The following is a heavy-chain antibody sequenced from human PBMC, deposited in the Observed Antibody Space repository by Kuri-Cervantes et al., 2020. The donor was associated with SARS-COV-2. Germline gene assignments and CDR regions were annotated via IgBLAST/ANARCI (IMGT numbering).Heavy chain of an antibody. Sequence: SQTLSLTCAVYGGSFSGYYWSWIRQPPGKGLEWIGEINHSGSTNYNPSLKSRVTISVDTSKNQFSLKLSSATAADTAVYYCARDYGDYGSLGYAFDIWGQGTMVT. CDR3: ARDYGDYGSLGYAFDI. CDR2: INHSGST. CDR1: GGSFSGYY. J-gene: IGHJ3*02. V-gene: IGHV4-34*01. D-gene: IGHD4-17*01.